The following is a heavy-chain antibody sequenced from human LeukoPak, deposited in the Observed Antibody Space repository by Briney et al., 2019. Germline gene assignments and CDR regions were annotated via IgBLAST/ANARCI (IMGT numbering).Heavy chain of an antibody. J-gene: IGHJ3*02. CDR2: INPSGGST. Sequence: ASVKVSCKASGYTFTSYYMHWVRQAPGQGLEWMGLINPSGGSTSYAQKFQGRVTITRNTSISTAYMELSSLRSEDTAVYYCARVSAARRGAFDIWGQGTMVTVSS. CDR3: ARVSAARRGAFDI. CDR1: GYTFTSYY. V-gene: IGHV1-46*01. D-gene: IGHD6-6*01.